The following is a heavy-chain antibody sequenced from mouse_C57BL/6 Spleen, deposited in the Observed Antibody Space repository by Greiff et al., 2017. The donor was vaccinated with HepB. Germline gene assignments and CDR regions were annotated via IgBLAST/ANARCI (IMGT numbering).Heavy chain of an antibody. CDR1: GFTFSSYG. CDR3: AKRECITTVVAPYDAMDY. CDR2: ISSGGSYT. J-gene: IGHJ4*01. D-gene: IGHD1-1*01. Sequence: EVKLVESGGDLVKPGGSLKLSCAASGFTFSSYGMSWVRQTPDKRLEWVATISSGGSYTYYPDSVKGRFTISRDNAKNTLYLQMSSLKSEDTAMYYCAKRECITTVVAPYDAMDYWGQGTSVTVSS. V-gene: IGHV5-6*02.